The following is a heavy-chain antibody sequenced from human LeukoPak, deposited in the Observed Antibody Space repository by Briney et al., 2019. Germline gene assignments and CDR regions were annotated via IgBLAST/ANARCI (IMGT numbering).Heavy chain of an antibody. CDR1: GFTFNKYT. D-gene: IGHD3-3*01. V-gene: IGHV3-23*01. CDR2: VAGSGADT. Sequence: PGESLRLSCVASGFTFNKYTMHWVRQAPGKGLEWVAAVAGSGADTYYAESVKGRFTISRDNSKNTLYLQMNSLRAEDTAVYYCARGPYELRFLEWSPPTDYWGQGTLVTVSS. CDR3: ARGPYELRFLEWSPPTDY. J-gene: IGHJ4*02.